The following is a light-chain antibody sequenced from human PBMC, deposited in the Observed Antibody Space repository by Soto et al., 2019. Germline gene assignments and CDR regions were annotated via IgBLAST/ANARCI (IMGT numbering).Light chain of an antibody. CDR1: SSDVGSYNL. CDR3: CSYAGSSTVV. J-gene: IGLJ2*01. V-gene: IGLV2-23*01. CDR2: EGS. Sequence: QSALTQPASVSGSPGQSSTISCSGTSSDVGSYNLVSWYQQHPGKAPKLMIYEGSKRPSGVSNRFSGSKSGNTASLTISGLQAEDEAEYYCCSYAGSSTVVFGGGTKLTVL.